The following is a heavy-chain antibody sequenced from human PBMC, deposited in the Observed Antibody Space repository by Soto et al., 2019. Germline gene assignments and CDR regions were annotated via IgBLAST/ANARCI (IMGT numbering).Heavy chain of an antibody. CDR1: GGSISSSSYY. CDR2: IYHSGST. Sequence: PSETLSLTCTVSGGSISSSSYYWGWIRQPPGKGLEWIGSIYHSGSTYYNPSLKSRVTISVDTSKNQFSLKLSSMTAADTAVYFCARPAVAGSLSYYFDYWGQGTLVTVSS. V-gene: IGHV4-39*01. J-gene: IGHJ4*02. CDR3: ARPAVAGSLSYYFDY. D-gene: IGHD6-19*01.